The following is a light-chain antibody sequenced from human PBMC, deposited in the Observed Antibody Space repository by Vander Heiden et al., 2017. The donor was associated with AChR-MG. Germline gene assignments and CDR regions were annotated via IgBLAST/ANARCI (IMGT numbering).Light chain of an antibody. CDR3: QQSYSTLTWT. J-gene: IGKJ1*01. CDR2: AAS. V-gene: IGKV1-39*01. Sequence: DIRMTQSPSSLSASVGDRVTITCRASQSIGYYLNWYQQKPGKAPKLLIYAASSLQRGVPARFSGSGSGTEFTLTISSLQPEDFVTYYCQQSYSTLTWTFGQGTKVEIK. CDR1: QSIGYY.